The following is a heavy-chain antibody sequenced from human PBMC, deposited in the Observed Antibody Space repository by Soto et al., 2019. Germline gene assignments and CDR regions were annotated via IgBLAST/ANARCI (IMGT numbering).Heavy chain of an antibody. CDR1: GYTFSTYG. V-gene: IGHV1-18*01. Sequence: QVQLVQSGAEVKKPGASVKVSCKASGYTFSTYGVNWVRQAPGQGLEWMGWISAYNGNKKYAQKFQGRVTMTTDTSTSTAYMELRSLRSDDTAVYYCARDVNPYSLGVTFWFDPWGQGTLVTVSS. J-gene: IGHJ5*02. CDR3: ARDVNPYSLGVTFWFDP. CDR2: ISAYNGNK. D-gene: IGHD1-26*01.